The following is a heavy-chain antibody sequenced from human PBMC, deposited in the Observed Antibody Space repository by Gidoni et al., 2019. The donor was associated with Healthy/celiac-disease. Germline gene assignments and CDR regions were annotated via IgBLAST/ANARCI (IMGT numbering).Heavy chain of an antibody. D-gene: IGHD5-18*01. CDR2: INHSGST. CDR1: GGSFSGYY. Sequence: QVQLQQWGAGLLKPSETLSLTCAVYGGSFSGYYWSWIRQPPGKGLEWIGEINHSGSTNYNPSLKSRVTISVDTSKNQFSLKLSSVTAADTAVYYCARGVSIYRGYSYGLMWGQGTLVTVSS. CDR3: ARGVSIYRGYSYGLM. J-gene: IGHJ4*02. V-gene: IGHV4-34*01.